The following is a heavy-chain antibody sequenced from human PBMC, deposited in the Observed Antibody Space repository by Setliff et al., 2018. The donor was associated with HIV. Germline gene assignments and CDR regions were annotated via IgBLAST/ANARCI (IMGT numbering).Heavy chain of an antibody. D-gene: IGHD7-27*01. J-gene: IGHJ4*02. V-gene: IGHV4-61*08. CDR2: MYYSGGT. CDR3: ARGSTVWAFAH. Sequence: PSETLSLTCTVSGGSISSDEYSWSWIRQPPGKGLQWIGYMYYSGGTTYNPSLKSRVAISADKSKNQFSLQLSSVTAADTAVYYCARGSTVWAFAHWGQGALVTVSS. CDR1: GGSISSDEYS.